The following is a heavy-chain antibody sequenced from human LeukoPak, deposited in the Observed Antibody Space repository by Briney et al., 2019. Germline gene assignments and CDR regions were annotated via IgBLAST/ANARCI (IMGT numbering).Heavy chain of an antibody. Sequence: GGSLRLSCAASGFTFSSYGMHWVRQAPGKGLEWVAFIRYDGGNKYYADSVKGRFTISRDNSKNTLYLQMNSLRAEDTAVYYCAKSSKAILLWFGELSGYFDYWGQGTLVTVSS. CDR3: AKSSKAILLWFGELSGYFDY. V-gene: IGHV3-30*02. CDR2: IRYDGGNK. D-gene: IGHD3-10*01. CDR1: GFTFSSYG. J-gene: IGHJ4*02.